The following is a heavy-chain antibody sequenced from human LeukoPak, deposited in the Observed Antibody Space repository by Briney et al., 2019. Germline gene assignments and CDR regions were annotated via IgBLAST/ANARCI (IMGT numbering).Heavy chain of an antibody. D-gene: IGHD3-16*02. CDR3: ARVYYDYVWGSYPLDY. CDR2: INWNGGST. J-gene: IGHJ4*02. Sequence: GGSLRLSCAASGFTFDDYSMSWVRQAPGKGLEWVSGINWNGGSTGYADSVKGRFTISRDNAKNSLYLQMNSLRAEDTALYYCARVYYDYVWGSYPLDYWGQGTLVTVSS. V-gene: IGHV3-20*04. CDR1: GFTFDDYS.